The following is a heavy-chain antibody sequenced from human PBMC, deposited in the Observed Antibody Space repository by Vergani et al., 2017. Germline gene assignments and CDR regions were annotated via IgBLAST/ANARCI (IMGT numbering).Heavy chain of an antibody. J-gene: IGHJ6*03. Sequence: EVQLVESGGGLVKPGGSLRLSCAASGFTFSSYSMNWVRQAPGKGLEWVSSISSSSSYIYYADSVKGRFTISRDNAKNSLYLQMNSLRAEDTAVYYCARGGQLLNFLPHQEGNYYYYYYMDVWGKGTTVTVSS. CDR2: ISSSSSYI. D-gene: IGHD2-2*01. CDR1: GFTFSSYS. CDR3: ARGGQLLNFLPHQEGNYYYYYYMDV. V-gene: IGHV3-21*01.